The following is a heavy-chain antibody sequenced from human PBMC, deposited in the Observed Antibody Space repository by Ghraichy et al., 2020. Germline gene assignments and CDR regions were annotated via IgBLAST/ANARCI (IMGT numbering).Heavy chain of an antibody. CDR3: ARGPSAHIVVVVAAPYYYYYYGMDV. D-gene: IGHD2-15*01. Sequence: SETLSLTCAVYGGSFSGYYWSWIRQPPGKGLEWIGEINHSGSTNYNPSLKSRVTISVDTSKNQFSLKLSSVTAADTAVYYCARGPSAHIVVVVAAPYYYYYYGMDVWGQGTTVTVSS. V-gene: IGHV4-34*01. CDR1: GGSFSGYY. CDR2: INHSGST. J-gene: IGHJ6*02.